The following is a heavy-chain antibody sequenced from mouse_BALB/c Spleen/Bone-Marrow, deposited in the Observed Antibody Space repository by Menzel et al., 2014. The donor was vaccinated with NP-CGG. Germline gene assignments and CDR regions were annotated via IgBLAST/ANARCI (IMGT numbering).Heavy chain of an antibody. J-gene: IGHJ1*01. CDR3: TRSNYGYWYFDV. D-gene: IGHD1-1*01. CDR1: GYTFSNYY. Sequence: VQLQQSGAELVKPGASVKLSCKASGYTFSNYYMCWVKQRPGQGLEWIGESNPSNGGSNFNEKFKSKATLTVDKSSSTAYMQLSSLTSEDSAVYYCTRSNYGYWYFDVWGAGTTVTVSS. V-gene: IGHV1S81*02. CDR2: SNPSNGGS.